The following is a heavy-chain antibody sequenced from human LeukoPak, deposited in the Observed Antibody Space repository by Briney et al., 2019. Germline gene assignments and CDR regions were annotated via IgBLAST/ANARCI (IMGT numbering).Heavy chain of an antibody. J-gene: IGHJ2*01. Sequence: GGSLRLSCAASGFTVSRNYMSWVRQAPGKGLEWVSVIYSGGTTYYADSAKGRFTISRDNSKNTLYLQMNSLRAEDTAVYYCAKGPSIAARPGYLDLWGRGTLVTVSS. CDR1: GFTVSRNY. D-gene: IGHD6-6*01. CDR2: IYSGGTT. V-gene: IGHV3-53*01. CDR3: AKGPSIAARPGYLDL.